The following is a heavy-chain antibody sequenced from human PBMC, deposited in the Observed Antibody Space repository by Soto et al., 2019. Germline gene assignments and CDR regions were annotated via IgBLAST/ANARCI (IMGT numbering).Heavy chain of an antibody. J-gene: IGHJ4*02. Sequence: QVQLVESGGGVVQPGRSLRLSCAASGFTFSSYGMRWVRQAPGKGLEWVAVISYDGSNKYYADSVKGRFTISRDNSKNTLYLQMNSLRAEDTAVYYCAKVRFLEWLLSNPDYWGQGTLVTVSS. CDR3: AKVRFLEWLLSNPDY. D-gene: IGHD3-3*01. CDR1: GFTFSSYG. V-gene: IGHV3-30*18. CDR2: ISYDGSNK.